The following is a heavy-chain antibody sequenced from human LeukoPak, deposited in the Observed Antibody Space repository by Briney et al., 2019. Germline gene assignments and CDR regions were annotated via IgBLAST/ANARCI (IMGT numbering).Heavy chain of an antibody. CDR2: INHSGST. CDR3: ARIVLRFLEWLPPYYYYYYMDV. D-gene: IGHD3-3*01. V-gene: IGHV4-34*01. J-gene: IGHJ6*03. Sequence: SETLSLTCAVYGRSFSGYYWSWIRQPPGKGLEWIGEINHSGSTNYNPSLKSRVTISVDTSKNQFSLKLSSVTAADTAVYYCARIVLRFLEWLPPYYYYYYMDVWGKGTTVTVSS. CDR1: GRSFSGYY.